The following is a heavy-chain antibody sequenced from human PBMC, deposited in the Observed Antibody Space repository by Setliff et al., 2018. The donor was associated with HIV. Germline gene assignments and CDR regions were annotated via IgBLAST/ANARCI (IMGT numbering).Heavy chain of an antibody. V-gene: IGHV4-34*08. D-gene: IGHD6-19*01. Sequence: GSLRLSCAASGFTFGSRSMNWVRQAPGKGLEWIGEINDSGNTNYNPSLKSRVTISVDTSKNHFSLRLSSVTAADTTIYYCARRTSFTGGAVAGHFDNWGQGTPVTVSS. J-gene: IGHJ4*02. CDR2: INDSGNT. CDR3: ARRTSFTGGAVAGHFDN. CDR1: GFTFGSRS.